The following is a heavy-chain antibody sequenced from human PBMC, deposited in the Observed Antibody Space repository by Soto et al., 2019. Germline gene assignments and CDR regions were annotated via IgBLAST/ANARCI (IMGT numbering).Heavy chain of an antibody. CDR2: VKLSGST. J-gene: IGHJ3*02. D-gene: IGHD5-12*01. CDR3: ARAIVATILPYGACDI. CDR1: GGSFSGYY. V-gene: IGHV4-34*01. Sequence: QVQLQQWGAGLLKPSETLSLTCAVYGGSFSGYYWSWIRQPPRKGREWIGEVKLSGSTNYNPSLNNRVTIAVDTTKNQFSLKLSSVTAAAAAVDDWARAIVATILPYGACDIWGQGTMVTVSS.